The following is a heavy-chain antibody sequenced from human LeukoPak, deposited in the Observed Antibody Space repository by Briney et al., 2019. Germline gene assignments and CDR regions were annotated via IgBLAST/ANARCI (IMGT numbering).Heavy chain of an antibody. CDR2: IYYSGST. D-gene: IGHD6-19*01. V-gene: IGHV4-59*01. CDR1: GGSISSYY. J-gene: IGHJ4*02. Sequence: SETLSLTCTVSGGSISSYYWSWIRQPPGKGLGWIGYIYYSGSTNYNPTLKSRVTISVDTSKNQFSLKLSSVTAADTAVYYCARSQWLVSVGFDYWGQGTLVTVSS. CDR3: ARSQWLVSVGFDY.